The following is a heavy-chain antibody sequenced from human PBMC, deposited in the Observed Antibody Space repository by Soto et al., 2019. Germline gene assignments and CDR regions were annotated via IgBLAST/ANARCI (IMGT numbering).Heavy chain of an antibody. CDR2: ISYDGSKK. Sequence: GGSLRLSCAASGFTFSSYGMHWVRQAPGKGLEWVAVISYDGSKKYYADSVKGRFIISRDNSKNTLYLQMNSLRVEDTAVYYCAKGGSFSIAGAGTQWGQGTLVTVSS. J-gene: IGHJ4*02. D-gene: IGHD6-13*01. CDR1: GFTFSSYG. V-gene: IGHV3-30*18. CDR3: AKGGSFSIAGAGTQ.